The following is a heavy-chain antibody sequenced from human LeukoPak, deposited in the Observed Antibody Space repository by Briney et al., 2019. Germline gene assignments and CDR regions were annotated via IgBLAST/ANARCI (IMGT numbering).Heavy chain of an antibody. CDR3: ASIKVAGEDY. CDR2: IYSSGST. CDR1: GGSIRSYY. D-gene: IGHD1-14*01. J-gene: IGHJ4*02. V-gene: IGHV4-4*07. Sequence: SETLSLTCTVSGGSIRSYYWSWIRQPAGKGLEWIGRIYSSGSTNYNPSLKSRVTMSVDTSKNQFSLNLSSVTAADTAVYYCASIKVAGEDYWGQGTLVTVSS.